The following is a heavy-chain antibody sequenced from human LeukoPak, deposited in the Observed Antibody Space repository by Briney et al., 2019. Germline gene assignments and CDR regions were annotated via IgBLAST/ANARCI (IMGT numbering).Heavy chain of an antibody. CDR3: ARDKVAPNYYYYGMDV. Sequence: PSETLSLTCTVSVGSLSDYYWSWIRQHPGKGLEWIGYIYYSGSTYYNPSLKSRVTISVDTSKNQFSLKLSSVTAADTAVYYCARDKVAPNYYYYGMDVWGQGTTVTVSS. CDR2: IYYSGST. J-gene: IGHJ6*02. V-gene: IGHV4-31*03. CDR1: VGSLSDYY. D-gene: IGHD5-12*01.